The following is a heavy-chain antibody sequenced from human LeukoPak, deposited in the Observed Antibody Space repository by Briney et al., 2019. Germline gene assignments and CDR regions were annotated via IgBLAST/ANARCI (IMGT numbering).Heavy chain of an antibody. J-gene: IGHJ4*02. CDR3: AREGGDYYDSSGLFGY. D-gene: IGHD3-22*01. CDR2: IYYSGST. V-gene: IGHV4-59*01. Sequence: SETLSLTCTVSGGTISSYYWSWIRQPPGKGLEWIGYIYYSGSTNYNPSLKSRATISVDTSKNQFSLKLSSVTAADPAVYYCAREGGDYYDSSGLFGYWGQGTLVTVSS. CDR1: GGTISSYY.